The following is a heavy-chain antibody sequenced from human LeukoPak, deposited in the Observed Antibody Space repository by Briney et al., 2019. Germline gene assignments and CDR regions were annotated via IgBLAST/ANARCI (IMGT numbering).Heavy chain of an antibody. Sequence: GGSLRLSCAASGFTFSSYSMNWVRQAPGKGLEWVSPISSSSSYINYADSVKGRFTISRDNAKNSLYLQMNSLRAEDTAVYYCARFGAAAAPGYYYMDVWGKGTTVTVSS. J-gene: IGHJ6*03. CDR2: ISSSSSYI. V-gene: IGHV3-21*01. CDR3: ARFGAAAAPGYYYMDV. D-gene: IGHD6-13*01. CDR1: GFTFSSYS.